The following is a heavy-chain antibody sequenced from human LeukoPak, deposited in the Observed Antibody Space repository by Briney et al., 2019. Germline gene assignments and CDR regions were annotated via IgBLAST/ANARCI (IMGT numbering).Heavy chain of an antibody. CDR1: GYTLTELS. CDR3: ATLKVRGVIAEADWFDP. J-gene: IGHJ5*02. V-gene: IGHV1-24*01. Sequence: ASVKVSCKVSGYTLTELSKHWVRQAPGKGLEWMGGFDPEDGETIYAQKFQGRVTMTEDTSTDTAYMELSSLRSEDTAVYYCATLKVRGVIAEADWFDPWGQGTLVTVSS. D-gene: IGHD3-10*01. CDR2: FDPEDGET.